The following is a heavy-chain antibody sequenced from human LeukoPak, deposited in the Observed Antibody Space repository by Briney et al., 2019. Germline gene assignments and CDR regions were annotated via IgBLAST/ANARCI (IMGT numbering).Heavy chain of an antibody. CDR1: GFTFSSYW. CDR2: INSDGTTT. CDR3: ARGNYYGMDV. V-gene: IGHV3-74*01. Sequence: GGSLRLSCAASGFTFSSYWMHWVRQAPGKGLLWVSRINSDGTTTYYTDSVKGRFTISRDNAKNTLYLQVNSLRAEDTAVYYCARGNYYGMDVWGQGTTVTVSS. J-gene: IGHJ6*02.